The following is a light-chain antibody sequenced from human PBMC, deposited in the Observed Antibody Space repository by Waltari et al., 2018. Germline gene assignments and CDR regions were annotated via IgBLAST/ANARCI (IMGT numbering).Light chain of an antibody. CDR3: SSYTISITLSYF. CDR1: SSDVGGYNY. J-gene: IGLJ1*01. CDR2: EVS. V-gene: IGLV2-14*01. Sequence: QSALTQPASVSGSPGQSITISCTGTSSDVGGYNYVSWYQQHPGKAPKLMIYEVSNRPSGVSNRFSGSKSGNTASLTISWLQAEDESDYYCSSYTISITLSYFFGTGTKFTFL.